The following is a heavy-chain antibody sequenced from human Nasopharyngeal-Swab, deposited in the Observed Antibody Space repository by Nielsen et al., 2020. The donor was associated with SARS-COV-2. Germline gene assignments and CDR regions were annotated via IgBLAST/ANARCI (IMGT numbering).Heavy chain of an antibody. CDR3: ARIGPPYSNYAVDP. D-gene: IGHD4-11*01. Sequence: WIRQPPGEGLEWIGYIYYSGSTNYNPSLKSRVTISVDTSKNQFSLKLSSVTAADTAVYYCARIGPPYSNYAVDPWGQGTLVTVSS. V-gene: IGHV4-59*12. CDR2: IYYSGST. J-gene: IGHJ5*02.